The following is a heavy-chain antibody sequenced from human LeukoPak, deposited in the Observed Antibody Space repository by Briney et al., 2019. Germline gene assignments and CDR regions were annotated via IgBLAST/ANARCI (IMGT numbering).Heavy chain of an antibody. J-gene: IGHJ1*01. D-gene: IGHD2-15*01. V-gene: IGHV3-48*04. CDR1: GFTFSTYN. Sequence: GGSLRLSCAASGFTFSTYNMNWVRQAPGKGLEWVSYISSSSTTIYYADSVKGRFTISRDNAKNSLYLQMNSLRAEDTAVYYCASRYCSGGSCYSITRAEYFQHWGQGTLVTVSS. CDR2: ISSSSTTI. CDR3: ASRYCSGGSCYSITRAEYFQH.